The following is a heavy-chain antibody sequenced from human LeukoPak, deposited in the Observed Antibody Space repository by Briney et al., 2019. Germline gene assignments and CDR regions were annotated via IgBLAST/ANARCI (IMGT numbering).Heavy chain of an antibody. CDR2: VSGGGSYI. CDR3: AKGDHASSWYTAIDY. V-gene: IGHV3-21*01. Sequence: PGGSLRLSCAVSGFTFSDYSMIWVRQAPGRGLEFVSSVSGGGSYIFYADSLKGRFTVSRDNAKGSLYLQMNSLRAEDTAVYYCAKGDHASSWYTAIDYWGQGALVTVSS. CDR1: GFTFSDYS. D-gene: IGHD6-13*01. J-gene: IGHJ4*02.